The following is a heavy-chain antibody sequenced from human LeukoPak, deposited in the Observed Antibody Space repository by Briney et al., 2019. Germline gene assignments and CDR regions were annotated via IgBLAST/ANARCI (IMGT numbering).Heavy chain of an antibody. J-gene: IGHJ3*02. Sequence: GGSLRLSCAASGFTFSSYAMSWVRQAPGKGLEWVTAISGSGGSTYYADSVKGRFTISRDNSKNTLYLQMNSLRAEDTAVYYCAKVLYDYVWGSNAFDIWGQGTMVTVSS. CDR1: GFTFSSYA. V-gene: IGHV3-23*01. CDR3: AKVLYDYVWGSNAFDI. CDR2: ISGSGGST. D-gene: IGHD3-16*01.